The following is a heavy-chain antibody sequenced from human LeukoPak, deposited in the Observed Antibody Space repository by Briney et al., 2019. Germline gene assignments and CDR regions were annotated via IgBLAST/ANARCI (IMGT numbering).Heavy chain of an antibody. J-gene: IGHJ6*03. CDR2: ISSSGDTI. V-gene: IGHV3-48*03. CDR1: GFTFSSYE. Sequence: GGSLRLSCAASGFTFSSYEMNWVRQAPGKGLEWVSYISSSGDTIYYAESVKGRFTISRDNAKNTLYLQMNSLRAEDTAVYYCARGGGYGGNSYYYYYMDVWGKGTTVTISS. D-gene: IGHD4-23*01. CDR3: ARGGGYGGNSYYYYYMDV.